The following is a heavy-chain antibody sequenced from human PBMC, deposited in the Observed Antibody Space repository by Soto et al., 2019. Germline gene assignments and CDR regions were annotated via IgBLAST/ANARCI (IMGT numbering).Heavy chain of an antibody. D-gene: IGHD3-22*01. J-gene: IGHJ3*02. V-gene: IGHV1-58*02. Sequence: VKVSCKASGFTFTSSAMQWVRQARGQRLEWIGWIVVGSGNTNYAQKFQERVTITRDMSTSTAYMELSSLRSEDTAVYYCAADPGYMIVEGLDAFDIWGQGTMVT. CDR3: AADPGYMIVEGLDAFDI. CDR1: GFTFTSSA. CDR2: IVVGSGNT.